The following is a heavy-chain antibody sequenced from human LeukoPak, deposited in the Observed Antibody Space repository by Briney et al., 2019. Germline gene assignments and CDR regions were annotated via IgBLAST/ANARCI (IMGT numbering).Heavy chain of an antibody. J-gene: IGHJ4*02. V-gene: IGHV3-23*01. CDR3: AKEGIKESPREFDY. CDR1: GFTFSNYG. CDR2: ISGNSDTT. Sequence: GGSLRLSCAASGFTFSNYGMNWVRRAPGKGLEWVSVISGNSDTTYYADSVKGRFTISRDNSKNTLYLQMNSLRVEDTAVYYCAKEGIKESPREFDYWGQGSLVTVSS. D-gene: IGHD1-26*01.